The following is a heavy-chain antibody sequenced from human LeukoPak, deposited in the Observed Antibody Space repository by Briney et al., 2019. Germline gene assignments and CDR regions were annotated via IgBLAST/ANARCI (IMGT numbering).Heavy chain of an antibody. V-gene: IGHV3-21*01. CDR3: ARVLGIAAAGNDY. CDR2: ISSSSSYI. Sequence: GGSLRLSCAASGSTFSSYSMNWVRQAPGKGLEWVSSISSSSSYIYCADSVKGRFTISRDNAKNSLYLQMNSLRAEDTAVYYCARVLGIAAAGNDYWGQGTLVTVSS. D-gene: IGHD6-13*01. CDR1: GSTFSSYS. J-gene: IGHJ4*02.